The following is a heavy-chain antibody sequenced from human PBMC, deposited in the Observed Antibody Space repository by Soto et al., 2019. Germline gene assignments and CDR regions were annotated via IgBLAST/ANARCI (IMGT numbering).Heavy chain of an antibody. V-gene: IGHV3-30*18. CDR3: DKDWRYKSETEAFDI. J-gene: IGHJ3*02. D-gene: IGHD3-3*01. CDR2: ISYDGSEK. CDR1: RFPFSTYG. Sequence: GGSLRLSCAASRFPFSTYGMHWVRQAPGKGLEWVAVISYDGSEKYYADSVKGRFTISRDNSKNTLYLQMDSLRTEDTAVYFCDKDWRYKSETEAFDIWGEGTMVNV.